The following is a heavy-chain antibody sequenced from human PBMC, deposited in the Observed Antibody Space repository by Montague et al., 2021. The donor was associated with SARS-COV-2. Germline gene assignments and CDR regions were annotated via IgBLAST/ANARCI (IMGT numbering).Heavy chain of an antibody. V-gene: IGHV3-21*01. Sequence: SLRLSCAASGFTFVSYTMNWFRQAPGKGLEWVSSISGSSVHIYYADSLRGRFTISRDNAKNSLYLQMNTLSADDTAVYYCARQHPLIVISGVADSWGQGTPVTVSS. D-gene: IGHD3-3*01. CDR1: GFTFVSYT. CDR2: ISGSSVHI. CDR3: ARQHPLIVISGVADS. J-gene: IGHJ5*01.